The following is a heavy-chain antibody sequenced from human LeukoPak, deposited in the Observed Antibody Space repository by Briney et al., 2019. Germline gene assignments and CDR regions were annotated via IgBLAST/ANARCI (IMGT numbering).Heavy chain of an antibody. CDR2: ISGDGGTT. D-gene: IGHD2/OR15-2a*01. CDR3: VRDIRWDVASDSRPDF. Sequence: PGGSLRLSCAASGFTFADYAMHWVRQAPGKGLEWVSVISGDGGTTSYAESVKDRFTISRDSSKDSLYLQMNSLRSEDTAFYFCVRDIRWDVASDSRPDFWGQGILVTVSS. J-gene: IGHJ4*02. V-gene: IGHV3-43*02. CDR1: GFTFADYA.